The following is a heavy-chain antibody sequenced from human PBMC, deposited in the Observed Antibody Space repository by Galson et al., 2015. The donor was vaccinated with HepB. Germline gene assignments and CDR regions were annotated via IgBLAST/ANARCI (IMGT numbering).Heavy chain of an antibody. CDR3: GKAPYSSSWYVHY. Sequence: SLRLSCAASGFTFSSYGMHWVRQAPGKGLEWVAVISYEGSNKYYIDSVKGRFTISRDNSKNTLYLQVNSLRAEDTAVYYCGKAPYSSSWYVHYWGQGTLVTVS. D-gene: IGHD6-13*01. CDR2: ISYEGSNK. CDR1: GFTFSSYG. J-gene: IGHJ4*02. V-gene: IGHV3-30*18.